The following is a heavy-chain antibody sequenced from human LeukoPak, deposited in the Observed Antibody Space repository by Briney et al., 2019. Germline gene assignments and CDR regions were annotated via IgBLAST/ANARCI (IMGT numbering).Heavy chain of an antibody. Sequence: SSETLSLTCTVSGGSISSGGYYWSWIRQHPGKGLEWIGYIYYSGSTYYNPSLKSRVTISVDTSKNQFSLKLSSVTAADTAVYYCARPGIAVAGTPSFDYWGQGTLVTVSS. CDR2: IYYSGST. V-gene: IGHV4-31*03. CDR1: GGSISSGGYY. D-gene: IGHD6-19*01. CDR3: ARPGIAVAGTPSFDY. J-gene: IGHJ4*02.